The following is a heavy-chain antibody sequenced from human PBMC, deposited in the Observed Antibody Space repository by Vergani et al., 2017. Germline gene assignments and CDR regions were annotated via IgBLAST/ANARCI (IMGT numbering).Heavy chain of an antibody. D-gene: IGHD3-3*01. CDR3: AKHFRGWSIDY. Sequence: QVQLVESGGGVVQRGGSLRLSCATSGFTLSNYDMQWIRQGPGKGLEFVAFIQFDGSNQYYVDSVKGRFTLSRDFSKNTLYLQMNSLRTDDTATYYCAKHFRGWSIDYGGQGTQVIVSS. J-gene: IGHJ4*02. V-gene: IGHV3-30*02. CDR2: IQFDGSNQ. CDR1: GFTLSNYD.